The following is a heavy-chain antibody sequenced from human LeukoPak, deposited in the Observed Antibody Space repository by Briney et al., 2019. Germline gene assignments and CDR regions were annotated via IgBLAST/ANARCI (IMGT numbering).Heavy chain of an antibody. J-gene: IGHJ6*04. Sequence: AASLRLFCAASGFTVSSNYMSWFRQAPGQGLEWVSVIYSGGSTYYADSVKGRFTISRDNSKNTLYLQMNSLRAEDTAVYYCARSDFGALLVDTAMDKYYYGMDVWGKGTTVTVSS. CDR1: GFTVSSNY. V-gene: IGHV3-53*01. CDR2: IYSGGST. CDR3: ARSDFGALLVDTAMDKYYYGMDV. D-gene: IGHD5-18*01.